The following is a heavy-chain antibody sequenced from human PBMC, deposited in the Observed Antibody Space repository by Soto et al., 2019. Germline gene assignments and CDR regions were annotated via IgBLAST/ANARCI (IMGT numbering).Heavy chain of an antibody. J-gene: IGHJ6*03. V-gene: IGHV4-34*01. CDR2: INHSGST. CDR3: ARGGRITIFYYYMDV. D-gene: IGHD3-3*01. CDR1: GGSFSGYY. Sequence: SETLSLTCAVYGGSFSGYYWSWIRQPPGKGLEWIGEINHSGSTNYNPSLKSRVTISVDTSKNQFSLKLSSVTAADTAVYYCARGGRITIFYYYMDVWGKGTTVTVSS.